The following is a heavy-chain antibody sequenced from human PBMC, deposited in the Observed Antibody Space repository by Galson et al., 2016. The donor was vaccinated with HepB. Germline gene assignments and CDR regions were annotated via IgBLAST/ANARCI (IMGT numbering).Heavy chain of an antibody. J-gene: IGHJ4*02. V-gene: IGHV4-39*01. Sequence: SETLSLTCSVYGGSISSSPYYWGWIRQPPGKGLEWIGSRSYSGSSYYNPSLKSRITMSVDTSKNEFSLKLSSVTVADTAVYYCARHTTYFYDDGGFYFDYWGQGTTVTVSS. CDR1: GGSISSSPYY. CDR2: RSYSGSS. D-gene: IGHD5/OR15-5a*01. CDR3: ARHTTYFYDDGGFYFDY.